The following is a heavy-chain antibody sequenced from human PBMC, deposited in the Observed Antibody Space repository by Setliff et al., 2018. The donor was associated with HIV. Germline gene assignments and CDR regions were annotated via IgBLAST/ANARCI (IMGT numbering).Heavy chain of an antibody. CDR3: AISQINLVRGVVHYFDY. V-gene: IGHV1-2*02. Sequence: GASVKVSCKASGYSFTGYYMHWVRQAPGQGLEWMGWMNSSTGGTRFAQKFQGRVTMTRDASTSTVYMELSSLRSEDTAVYYCAISQINLVRGVVHYFDYWGQGTLVTVSS. CDR2: MNSSTGGT. D-gene: IGHD3-10*01. J-gene: IGHJ4*02. CDR1: GYSFTGYY.